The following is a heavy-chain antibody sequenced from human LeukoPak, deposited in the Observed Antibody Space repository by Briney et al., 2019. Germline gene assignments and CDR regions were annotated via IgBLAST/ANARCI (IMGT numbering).Heavy chain of an antibody. CDR1: GFTFINSA. Sequence: PGGSLRLSCAASGFTFINSAMSWVRQAPGKGLEWVSTLSGSGITTYYADSVKGRFTISRDNSKNTLYLQMNSLRAEDTAVYYCAKGIYSSGWSYFDYWGHGTLVTASS. CDR2: LSGSGITT. V-gene: IGHV3-23*01. J-gene: IGHJ4*01. D-gene: IGHD6-19*01. CDR3: AKGIYSSGWSYFDY.